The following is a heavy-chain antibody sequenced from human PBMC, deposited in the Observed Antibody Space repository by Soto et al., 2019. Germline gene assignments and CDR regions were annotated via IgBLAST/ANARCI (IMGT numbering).Heavy chain of an antibody. Sequence: SETRSLTCTVSGGSISRYYWSWIRQPPGKGLEWIGYIYYSGSTNYNPSLKSRVTISVDTSKNQFSLKLSSVTAADTAVYYCAGHGIIAANDYWGQGTLVTVSS. D-gene: IGHD6-13*01. V-gene: IGHV4-59*08. CDR1: GGSISRYY. CDR3: AGHGIIAANDY. J-gene: IGHJ4*02. CDR2: IYYSGST.